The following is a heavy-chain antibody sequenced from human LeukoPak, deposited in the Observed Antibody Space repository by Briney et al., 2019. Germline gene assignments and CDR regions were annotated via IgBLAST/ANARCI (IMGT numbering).Heavy chain of an antibody. CDR2: IRYDSYDGGDK. CDR1: GFSFSSHG. CDR3: AKTFYEYFEY. Sequence: GGSLRLSCAASGFSFSSHGMHWVRQAPGKGLEWVAFIRYDSYDGGDKYFADSVRGRFTISRDNSKNTLWLQMHSLRAEDTAVYYCAKTFYEYFEYWGQGTLVTVSS. V-gene: IGHV3-30*02. J-gene: IGHJ4*02. D-gene: IGHD5/OR15-5a*01.